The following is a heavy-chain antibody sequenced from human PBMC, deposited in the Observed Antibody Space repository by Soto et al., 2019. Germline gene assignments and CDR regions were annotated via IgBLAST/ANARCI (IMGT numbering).Heavy chain of an antibody. Sequence: GGPLRLSWAVSGLTYMKHAMSWVRQDPGKGLEWVSGINGGGGRTYYADSVKGRFSISVDKSKNQFSLKLSSVTAADTAMYYCARERLDNSGYYFSHFDYWGQGTLVTVSS. V-gene: IGHV3-23*01. D-gene: IGHD3-22*01. J-gene: IGHJ4*02. CDR2: INGGGGRT. CDR1: GLTYMKHA. CDR3: ARERLDNSGYYFSHFDY.